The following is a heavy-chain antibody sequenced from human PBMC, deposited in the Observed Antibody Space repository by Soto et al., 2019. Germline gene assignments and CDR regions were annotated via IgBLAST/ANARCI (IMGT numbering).Heavy chain of an antibody. D-gene: IGHD3-10*01. CDR1: GFTFSSSW. V-gene: IGHV3-74*01. CDR2: INSGATTT. Sequence: EVQLVESGGGLVQPGGSLRLSCAASGFTFSSSWMHWVRQGPGKGLVWVSRINSGATTTNYADSVKGRFTISRDNAKNTLYLQMDSLTAEDTAVYYCARGPTGWFGYDYWSQGTLVTVSS. J-gene: IGHJ4*02. CDR3: ARGPTGWFGYDY.